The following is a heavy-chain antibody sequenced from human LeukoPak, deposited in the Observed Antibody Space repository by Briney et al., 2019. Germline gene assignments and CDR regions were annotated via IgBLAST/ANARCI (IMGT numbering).Heavy chain of an antibody. CDR2: IKEDGSKT. D-gene: IGHD3-10*01. Sequence: ETLSLTCTVSGGSISSYYWSWIRQPPGKGLEWVANIKEDGSKTFYVDSVKGRFTISRDNAKNSLYLQMNSLRAEDTAVYYCARDPYYYDSGSFAAFDIWGQGTMVTVSS. CDR3: ARDPYYYDSGSFAAFDI. V-gene: IGHV3-7*01. CDR1: GGSISSYY. J-gene: IGHJ3*02.